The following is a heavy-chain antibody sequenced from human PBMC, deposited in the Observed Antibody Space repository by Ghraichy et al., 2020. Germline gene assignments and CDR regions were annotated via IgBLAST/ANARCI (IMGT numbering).Heavy chain of an antibody. D-gene: IGHD3-22*01. CDR3: AYYYDSSGYPDFDY. J-gene: IGHJ4*02. Sequence: GESLNISCAASGFSFNNAWMSWVRQAPGKGLEWVGRIKSKTDDGTTDYAAPVKGRFTISRDDSKNTLYLQMNSLKTEDTAVYYCAYYYDSSGYPDFDYWGQGTLVTVSS. CDR1: GFSFNNAW. CDR2: IKSKTDDGTT. V-gene: IGHV3-15*01.